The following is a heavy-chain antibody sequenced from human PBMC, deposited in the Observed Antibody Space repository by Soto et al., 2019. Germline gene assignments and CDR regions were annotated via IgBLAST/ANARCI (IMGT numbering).Heavy chain of an antibody. CDR3: ARAGRGDDYGTSDYYQFDY. V-gene: IGHV4-39*01. D-gene: IGHD3-22*01. Sequence: LSLTCIFSGASISSSSYYWGWIRQPRGKGLQWIGSIYYSGSTYYNTSLKCRVSISGDTSKNQFSLKLSSVTAADTAVYYCARAGRGDDYGTSDYYQFDYWGQGALVTVSS. CDR1: GASISSSSYY. J-gene: IGHJ4*02. CDR2: IYYSGST.